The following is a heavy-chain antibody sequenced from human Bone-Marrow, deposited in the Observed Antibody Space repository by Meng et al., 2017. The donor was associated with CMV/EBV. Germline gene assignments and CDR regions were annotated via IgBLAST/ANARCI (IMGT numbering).Heavy chain of an antibody. J-gene: IGHJ6*02. D-gene: IGHD6-6*01. CDR3: AKHLSIAGGYYGIDV. CDR2: ISSSSYI. CDR1: GFTFSSYS. V-gene: IGHV3-21*04. Sequence: GGSLRLSCAASGFTFSSYSMNWVRQAPGKGLEWVSSISSSSYIYYADSVKGRFTISRDNAKNSLYLQMNSLRAEDTAVYYCAKHLSIAGGYYGIDVWGQGTTVTVSS.